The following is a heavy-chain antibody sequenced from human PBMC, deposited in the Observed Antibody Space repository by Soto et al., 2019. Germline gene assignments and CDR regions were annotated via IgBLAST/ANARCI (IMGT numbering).Heavy chain of an antibody. J-gene: IGHJ1*01. Sequence: QVQLQESGPGLVKPSETLSLTCTVSGGSISSYYWSWIRQPPGKGLEWIGYIYYSGSTNYNPSLKIRVTISVDTSKNQFSLKLSSVTAADTAVYYCAREEAATPYFQHWGQGTLVTVSS. CDR2: IYYSGST. CDR1: GGSISSYY. V-gene: IGHV4-59*01. D-gene: IGHD6-13*01. CDR3: AREEAATPYFQH.